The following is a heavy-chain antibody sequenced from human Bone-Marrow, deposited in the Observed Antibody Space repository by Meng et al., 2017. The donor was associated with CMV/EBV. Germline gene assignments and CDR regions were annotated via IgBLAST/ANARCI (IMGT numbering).Heavy chain of an antibody. V-gene: IGHV4-59*12. J-gene: IGHJ4*02. D-gene: IGHD2-2*01. Sequence: ESLKISCTVSGGSISSYYWSWIRQPPGKGLEWIGYIYYSGSTNYNPSLKSRVTISVDTSKNQFSLKLSSVTAADTAVYYCARGSLIVPAAVDYWGQGTLVTVSS. CDR3: ARGSLIVPAAVDY. CDR2: IYYSGST. CDR1: GGSISSYY.